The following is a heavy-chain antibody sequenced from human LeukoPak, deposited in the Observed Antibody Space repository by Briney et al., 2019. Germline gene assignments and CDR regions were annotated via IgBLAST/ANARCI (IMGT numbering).Heavy chain of an antibody. D-gene: IGHD1-26*01. CDR2: IYYSGST. J-gene: IGHJ3*02. Sequence: PSETLSLTCTVSGGSISSYYWSWIRQPPGKGLEWIGYIYYSGSTNYNPSLKSRVTISVDTSKSQFSLKLSSVTAADTAVYYCARRTRSGSYQWAFDIWGQGTMVTVSS. V-gene: IGHV4-59*08. CDR3: ARRTRSGSYQWAFDI. CDR1: GGSISSYY.